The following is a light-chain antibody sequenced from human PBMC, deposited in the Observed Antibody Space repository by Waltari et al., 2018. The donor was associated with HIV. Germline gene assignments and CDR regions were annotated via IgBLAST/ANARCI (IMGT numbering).Light chain of an antibody. CDR3: QVWDSSSDHPVV. V-gene: IGLV3-21*04. Sequence: SYVLTQPPSVSVAPGKTARITCGGNNSGSKSVHWYQQKPCQAPVLVIYDDSDRPSGIPERFSGSNSGNTATLTISRVEAGDEADYYCQVWDSSSDHPVVFGGGTKLTVL. J-gene: IGLJ2*01. CDR1: NSGSKS. CDR2: DDS.